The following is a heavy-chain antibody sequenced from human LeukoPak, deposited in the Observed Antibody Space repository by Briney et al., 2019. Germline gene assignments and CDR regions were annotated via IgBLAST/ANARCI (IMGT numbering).Heavy chain of an antibody. CDR2: ISYDGSNK. Sequence: GRSLSLSCAASGFTFNSYGMHWVRQAPGKGLEWVAVISYDGSNKHYADSVKGRFSISRDNSKNTLYLQMNSLRAEDTAVYYCAKDYGSGSYFHDAFDIWGQEKRITVSS. CDR1: GFTFNSYG. D-gene: IGHD3-10*01. V-gene: IGHV3-30*18. J-gene: IGHJ3*02. CDR3: AKDYGSGSYFHDAFDI.